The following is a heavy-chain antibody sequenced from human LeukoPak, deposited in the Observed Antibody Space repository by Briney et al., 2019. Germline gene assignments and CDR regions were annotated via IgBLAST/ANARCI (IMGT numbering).Heavy chain of an antibody. J-gene: IGHJ4*02. CDR1: GYTFTSYD. Sequence: VSVKVSCKASGYTFTSYDINWVRQATGQGLEWMGWMNPNSGNTGYAQKFQGRVTMTRNTSISTAYMELSSLRSEDTAVYYCARDPEPISDYAYDYWGQGTLVTVSS. CDR3: ARDPEPISDYAYDY. V-gene: IGHV1-8*01. D-gene: IGHD4-17*01. CDR2: MNPNSGNT.